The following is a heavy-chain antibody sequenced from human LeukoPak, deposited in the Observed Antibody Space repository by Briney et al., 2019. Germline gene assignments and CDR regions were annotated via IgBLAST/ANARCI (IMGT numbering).Heavy chain of an antibody. V-gene: IGHV4-34*01. CDR3: ARHVFLYYFDY. Sequence: SETLSLTCTVYGGSFSGYYWSWIRQPPGRGLEWIGEINHSGSINYNPSLKSRVTISVDTSKNQFSLKLSSVTAADTAVYYCARHVFLYYFDYWGQGTLVTVSS. CDR1: GGSFSGYY. J-gene: IGHJ4*02. D-gene: IGHD2/OR15-2a*01. CDR2: INHSGSI.